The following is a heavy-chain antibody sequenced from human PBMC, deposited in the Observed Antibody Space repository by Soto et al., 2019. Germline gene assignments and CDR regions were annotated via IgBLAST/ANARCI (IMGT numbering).Heavy chain of an antibody. CDR2: INSDGSST. V-gene: IGHV3-74*01. J-gene: IGHJ4*02. CDR1: GFTFSSYW. Sequence: GGSLRLSCAASGFTFSSYWMHWVRQAPGKGLVWVSRINSDGSSTSYADSVKGRFTISRDNAKNTLYLQMNSLRAEDTAVYYWARASPVRYSSGWYYFDYWGQGTLVTVSS. CDR3: ARASPVRYSSGWYYFDY. D-gene: IGHD6-19*01.